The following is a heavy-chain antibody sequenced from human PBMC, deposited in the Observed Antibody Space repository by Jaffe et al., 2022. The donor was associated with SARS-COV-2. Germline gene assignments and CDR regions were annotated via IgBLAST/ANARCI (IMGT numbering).Heavy chain of an antibody. CDR1: GFTFRRYW. D-gene: IGHD6-19*01. CDR3: ARDPSQHSTGWYPQYYFDY. CDR2: IKEDGSGK. J-gene: IGHJ4*02. Sequence: EVQLVESGGGLVQPGGSLRLSCVASGFTFRRYWMTWVRQAPGKGLEWVANIKEDGSGKYYVDSVKGRFTISRDNAKNSLYLQMNSLRAEDTAVYYCARDPSQHSTGWYPQYYFDYWGQGILVTVSS. V-gene: IGHV3-7*01.